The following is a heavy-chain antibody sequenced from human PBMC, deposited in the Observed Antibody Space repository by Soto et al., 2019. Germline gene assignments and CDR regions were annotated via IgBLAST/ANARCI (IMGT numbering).Heavy chain of an antibody. V-gene: IGHV1-46*01. D-gene: IGHD2-15*01. CDR2: INPSGGST. J-gene: IGHJ4*02. CDR3: ARVYCSGGGCYGIDY. CDR1: GYTFTSYF. Sequence: QVQLVQSGAKVKKPGASVKVSCKASGYTFTSYFMHWVRQAPGQGLEWMGIINPSGGSTSYAQKFQGRVTMTRDTSTSTVYMELRSLRSEDTAVYYCARVYCSGGGCYGIDYWGQGTLVTVSS.